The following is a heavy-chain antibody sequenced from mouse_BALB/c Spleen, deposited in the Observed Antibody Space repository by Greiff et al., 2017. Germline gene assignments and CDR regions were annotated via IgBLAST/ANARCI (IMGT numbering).Heavy chain of an antibody. CDR3: NAYGNYAAMDY. CDR2: IDPENGDT. D-gene: IGHD2-1*01. J-gene: IGHJ4*01. CDR1: GFNIKDYY. Sequence: VHVKQSGAELVRSGASVKLSCTASGFNIKDYYMHWVKQRPEQGLEWIGWIDPENGDTEYAPKFQGKATMTADTSSNTAYLQLSSLTSEDTAVYYCNAYGNYAAMDYWGQGTSVTVSS. V-gene: IGHV14-4*02.